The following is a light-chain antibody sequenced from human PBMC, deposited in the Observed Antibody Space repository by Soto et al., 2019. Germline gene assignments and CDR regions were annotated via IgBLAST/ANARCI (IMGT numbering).Light chain of an antibody. Sequence: QSALTQPPSVSGSPGQSVAISCSGTSSDVGSYNRVSWYQQPPGTAPKVMIYEVSNRPSGVPDRFSGSKSGNTASLTISGLQAEDEADYYCSSFTSTSTDVFGTGTKLTVL. CDR3: SSFTSTSTDV. CDR2: EVS. J-gene: IGLJ1*01. CDR1: SSDVGSYNR. V-gene: IGLV2-18*02.